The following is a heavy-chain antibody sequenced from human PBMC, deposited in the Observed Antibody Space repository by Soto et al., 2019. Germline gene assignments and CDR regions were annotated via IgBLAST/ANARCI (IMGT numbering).Heavy chain of an antibody. CDR3: ARDIVVVPAATGFDP. CDR1: GYTFTSYA. J-gene: IGHJ5*02. Sequence: ASVKVSCKASGYTFTSYAMHWVRQAPGQRLEWMGWINAGNGNTKYARKFQGRVTITTDTSASTAYMELSSLRSEDTAVYYCARDIVVVPAATGFDPWGQGTLVTVSS. D-gene: IGHD2-2*01. V-gene: IGHV1-3*01. CDR2: INAGNGNT.